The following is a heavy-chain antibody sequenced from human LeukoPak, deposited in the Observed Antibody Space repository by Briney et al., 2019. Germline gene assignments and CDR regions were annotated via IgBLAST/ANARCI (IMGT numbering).Heavy chain of an antibody. CDR1: GGTFSSYA. CDR2: IIPIFGTA. Sequence: GSSVKASCKASGGTFSSYAISWVRQAPGQGLEWMGGIIPIFGTANYAQKFQGRVTITTDESTSTAYMELSSLRSEDTAVYYCARSSYYYGSGRFDHWGQGTLVTVSS. CDR3: ARSSYYYGSGRFDH. D-gene: IGHD3-10*01. V-gene: IGHV1-69*05. J-gene: IGHJ4*02.